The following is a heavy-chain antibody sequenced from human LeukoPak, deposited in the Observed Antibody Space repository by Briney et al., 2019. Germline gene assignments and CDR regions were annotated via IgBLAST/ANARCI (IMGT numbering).Heavy chain of an antibody. J-gene: IGHJ6*03. CDR2: IYTSGST. CDR1: GGSTSGYY. V-gene: IGHV4-4*07. Sequence: SETLSLTCTVSGGSTSGYYWSWIRQPAGKGLEWIGRIYTSGSTNYNPSLKSRVTISLDRSKNQFSLRLSSVTAADTAVYYCARGVYCSGDTCYYYYYYVDVWGKGTTVTVSS. CDR3: ARGVYCSGDTCYYYYYYVDV. D-gene: IGHD2-15*01.